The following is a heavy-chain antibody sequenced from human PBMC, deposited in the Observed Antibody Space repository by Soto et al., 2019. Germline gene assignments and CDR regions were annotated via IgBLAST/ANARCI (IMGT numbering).Heavy chain of an antibody. CDR2: IYYRGDT. CDR3: ARIWGYNAFGHLDS. V-gene: IGHV4-31*03. D-gene: IGHD5-12*01. CDR1: DGSISSGGYY. J-gene: IGHJ4*02. Sequence: SSVTLSLTCTVSDGSISSGGYYWGWNRQHPGQGLEWIGYIYYRGDTSYNPSLKSRVAISIDTSKNQFSLNLNSVTAADTAVYYCARIWGYNAFGHLDSAGPGALVTV.